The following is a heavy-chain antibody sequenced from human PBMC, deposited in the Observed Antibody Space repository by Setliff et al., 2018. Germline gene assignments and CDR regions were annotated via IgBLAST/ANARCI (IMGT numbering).Heavy chain of an antibody. D-gene: IGHD5-18*01. CDR2: ISSANNYL. CDR1: GFAFASHN. V-gene: IGHV3-21*04. J-gene: IGHJ4*02. CDR3: ATTRVWIPVLDS. Sequence: GGSLRLSCAASGFAFASHNMLWVRQAPGKGLEWVAAISSANNYLVYADSVKGRFTISRDNAKNSVYIQMNSLRAEDTAIYYCATTRVWIPVLDSCGQGTLVTVSS.